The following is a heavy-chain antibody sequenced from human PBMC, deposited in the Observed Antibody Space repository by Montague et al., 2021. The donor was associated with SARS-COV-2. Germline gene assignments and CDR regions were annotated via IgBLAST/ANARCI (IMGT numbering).Heavy chain of an antibody. D-gene: IGHD6-6*01. CDR1: GGSITGFS. CDR2: VTTSGTT. CDR3: ARTPTRPLSLDS. J-gene: IGHJ4*02. V-gene: IGHV4-4*07. Sequence: SETLSLTCAVSGGSITGFSWSWVRQPAAKGLEWIGRVTTSGTTNYSPSLRSRVTMSVDTSKNQFSLNLNSVTAADTAIYYCARTPTRPLSLDSWGQGTLVTVSS.